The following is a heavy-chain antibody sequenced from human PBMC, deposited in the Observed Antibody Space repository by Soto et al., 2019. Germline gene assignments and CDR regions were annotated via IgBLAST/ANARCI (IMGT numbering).Heavy chain of an antibody. Sequence: QVQLVQSGAEVKKPGSSVKVSCKASGGTFSSYAIGWLRQAPGQGLEWMGGIIPIFGTANYAQKFQGRVTITADESTSTAYMELSSLRSEDTDVYYCAREGYSSSWYYWGQGTLVTVSS. J-gene: IGHJ4*02. CDR2: IIPIFGTA. CDR1: GGTFSSYA. V-gene: IGHV1-69*12. CDR3: AREGYSSSWYY. D-gene: IGHD6-13*01.